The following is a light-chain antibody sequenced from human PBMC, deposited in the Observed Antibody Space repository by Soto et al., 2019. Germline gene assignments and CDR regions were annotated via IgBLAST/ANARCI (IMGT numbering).Light chain of an antibody. V-gene: IGLV1-40*01. J-gene: IGLJ3*02. CDR1: RSNIGAGYD. CDR3: QSYDSSLSGSV. Sequence: QSVLTQPPSVSGAPGQRVTISCTGNRSNIGAGYDVHWYQHLPGRVPKLLIYGNTNRPSGVPDRFSGSKSGTSASLAITGLQAEDEADYYCQSYDSSLSGSVFGGGTKVTVL. CDR2: GNT.